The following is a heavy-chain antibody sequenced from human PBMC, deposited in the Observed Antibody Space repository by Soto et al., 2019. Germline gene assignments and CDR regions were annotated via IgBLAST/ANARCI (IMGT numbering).Heavy chain of an antibody. J-gene: IGHJ5*02. Sequence: QVQLVQSGAEVKKPGSSVKVSCKASGGTFSSYAISWVRQAPGQGLEWMGGIIPIFGTANYAQKFQGRVTITADESTSTAYMEVSRLRSEDTAVYYCAISCSGGSCYAGGWFDPWGQGTLVTVSS. D-gene: IGHD2-15*01. V-gene: IGHV1-69*01. CDR3: AISCSGGSCYAGGWFDP. CDR1: GGTFSSYA. CDR2: IIPIFGTA.